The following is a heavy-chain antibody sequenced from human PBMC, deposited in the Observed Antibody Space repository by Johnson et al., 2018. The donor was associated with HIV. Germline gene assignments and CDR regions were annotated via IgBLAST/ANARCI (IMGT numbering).Heavy chain of an antibody. D-gene: IGHD1-7*01. CDR2: IYSGGST. J-gene: IGHJ3*02. V-gene: IGHV3-66*02. CDR1: GFTVSSNY. CDR3: ATSLTGTRPFDI. Sequence: CAASGFTVSSNYMSWVRQAPGKGLEWVSVIYSGGSTYYADSVKGRFTISRDNSKNTLYLQMNSLRAEDTAVYYCATSLTGTRPFDIWGQGTMVTVSS.